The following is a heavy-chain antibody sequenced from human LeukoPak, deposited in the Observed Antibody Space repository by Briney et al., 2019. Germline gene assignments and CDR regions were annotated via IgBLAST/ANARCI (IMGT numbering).Heavy chain of an antibody. V-gene: IGHV3-48*01. J-gene: IGHJ1*01. CDR1: GFTFTIFG. CDR3: ARVGTYGDYEYFQH. D-gene: IGHD4-17*01. CDR2: IDARSGIT. Sequence: PGGSLRLSCAASGFTFTIFGFNWVRQAPGKVPEWVSYIDARSGITYYADSVQGRFTISRDNAQESVFLQMNSLRAGDTAVYYCARVGTYGDYEYFQHWGQGTLVTVSS.